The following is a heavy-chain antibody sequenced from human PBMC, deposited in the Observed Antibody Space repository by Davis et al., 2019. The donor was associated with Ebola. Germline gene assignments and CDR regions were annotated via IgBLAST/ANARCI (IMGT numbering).Heavy chain of an antibody. D-gene: IGHD2-2*02. V-gene: IGHV3-23*01. J-gene: IGHJ6*02. CDR3: ARLACTSSSCYTGNYYYYYGVDV. CDR2: ITGSDGST. Sequence: GESLKISCAASGFTFSSYWMTWVRQAPGKGLEWVSAITGSDGSTYCADSVKGRFTISRDNSKNTLYLQVNSLRAEDTALYYCARLACTSSSCYTGNYYYYYGVDVWGQGTTVTVSS. CDR1: GFTFSSYW.